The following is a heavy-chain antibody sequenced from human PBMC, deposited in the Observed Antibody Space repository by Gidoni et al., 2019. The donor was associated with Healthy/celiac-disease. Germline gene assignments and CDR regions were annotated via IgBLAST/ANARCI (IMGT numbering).Heavy chain of an antibody. CDR1: AFTFSSYW. CDR2: INSDGSST. V-gene: IGHV3-74*01. J-gene: IGHJ5*02. CDR3: SRGGLYYYDSSGYYYEDWFDP. D-gene: IGHD3-22*01. Sequence: EVQLVESGGGLVQPGGSLRLSCAASAFTFSSYWMHWVRQAPGKGLVWVSRINSDGSSTSYSDSVKGRFTISRDNAKNTLYLQMNSLRAEDTAVYYCSRGGLYYYDSSGYYYEDWFDPWGQGTLVTVSS.